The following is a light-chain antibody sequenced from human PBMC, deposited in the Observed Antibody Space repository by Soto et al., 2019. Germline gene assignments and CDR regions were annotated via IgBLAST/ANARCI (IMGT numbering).Light chain of an antibody. CDR1: QGVFNSFNNKNY. V-gene: IGKV4-1*01. Sequence: DIVMTQSPDSLAVSVGERAAINCKASQGVFNSFNNKNYLAWNQQKPGQPPKLLIYWASTRESGVPDRFSGSGSGTDFTLTISSLQAEDVAVYYCQQYYSTPQTFGQGTKGDI. J-gene: IGKJ1*01. CDR2: WAS. CDR3: QQYYSTPQT.